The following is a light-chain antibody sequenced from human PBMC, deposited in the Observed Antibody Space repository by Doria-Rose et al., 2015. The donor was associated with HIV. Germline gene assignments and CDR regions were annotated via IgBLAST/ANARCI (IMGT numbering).Light chain of an antibody. V-gene: IGKV3-20*01. CDR1: QSFSSTY. Sequence: TQSPGTLSLSPGERATPSCRASQSFSSTYLAWYQQKPGQAPSLRIYDGSTRADGIPDRFSASGSGTDFTLTINRLEPEDFALYYCHQYGTSWTFGQGTKVEI. J-gene: IGKJ1*01. CDR2: DGS. CDR3: HQYGTSWT.